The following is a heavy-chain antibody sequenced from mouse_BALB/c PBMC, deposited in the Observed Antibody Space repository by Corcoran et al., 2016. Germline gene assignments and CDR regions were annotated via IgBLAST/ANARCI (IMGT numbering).Heavy chain of an antibody. J-gene: IGHJ2*01. Sequence: EVQLQQSGPELVKPGASVKMSCKASGYTFTSYVMHWVKQKPGQGLEWIGYINPYNDGTKYNAKFKGKAKLTSDKSSSTAYMDLSSLTSEDSAGYYWERGYYVSSAGYFDYWGQGTTLTVSS. CDR1: GYTFTSYV. CDR2: INPYNDGT. D-gene: IGHD1-1*01. CDR3: ERGYYVSSAGYFDY. V-gene: IGHV1S136*01.